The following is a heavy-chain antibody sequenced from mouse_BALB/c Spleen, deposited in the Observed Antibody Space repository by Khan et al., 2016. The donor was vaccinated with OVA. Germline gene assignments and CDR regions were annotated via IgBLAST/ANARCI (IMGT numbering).Heavy chain of an antibody. V-gene: IGHV1S132*01. J-gene: IGHJ2*01. D-gene: IGHD3-2*02. CDR2: IYPGTDNA. CDR1: GYIFTSYW. CDR3: AREEALYYFDY. Sequence: VELVESGAELVRPGASVKLSCKTSGYIFTSYWIHWVKQRSGQGLEWIARIYPGTDNAYYNENLKDKATLTADKSSITAYMQLSSLKSEDSAVYFCAREEALYYFDYWGQGTTLTVSS.